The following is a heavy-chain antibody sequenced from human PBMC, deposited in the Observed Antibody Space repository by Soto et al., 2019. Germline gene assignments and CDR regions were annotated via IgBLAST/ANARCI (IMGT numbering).Heavy chain of an antibody. CDR2: ISAYNGIA. V-gene: IGHV1-18*01. D-gene: IGHD2-15*01. Sequence: ASVKVSCKASGYTFTSYGISWVRQAPGQGLEWMGWISAYNGIANYAQKLQGRVTMTTDTSTSTAYMELSSLRSDDTAVYYCARVGGYCSGGSCYPSGMDVWGKGTTVTVSS. J-gene: IGHJ6*03. CDR3: ARVGGYCSGGSCYPSGMDV. CDR1: GYTFTSYG.